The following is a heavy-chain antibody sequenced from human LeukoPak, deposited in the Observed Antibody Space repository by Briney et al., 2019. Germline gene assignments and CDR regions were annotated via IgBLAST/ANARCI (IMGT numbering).Heavy chain of an antibody. Sequence: PSETLSLTCTVSGGSISSYYWSWIRQPPGKGLEWIGCIYYSGSTNYNPSLKSRVTISVDTSKNQFSLKLSPVTAADTAVYYCARLGYCSGGSCLAAGDAFDIWGQGTMVTVSS. CDR1: GGSISSYY. D-gene: IGHD2-15*01. V-gene: IGHV4-59*01. CDR3: ARLGYCSGGSCLAAGDAFDI. CDR2: IYYSGST. J-gene: IGHJ3*02.